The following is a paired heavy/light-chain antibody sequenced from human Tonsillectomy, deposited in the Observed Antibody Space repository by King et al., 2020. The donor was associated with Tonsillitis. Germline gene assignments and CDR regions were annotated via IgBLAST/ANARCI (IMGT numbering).Light chain of an antibody. V-gene: IGLV3-21*01. CDR3: QVWDSSSPCV. J-gene: IGLJ1*01. CDR2: YDS. Sequence: SYVLTQPPSVSVAPGKTAKITCGGSNIGSKGVHWYQQKPGQAPVLVISYDSDRPSGIPERFSGSNSGNTATLTISRVEAGDEADYFCQVWDSSSPCVFGAGTKVTVL. CDR1: NIGSKG.
Heavy chain of an antibody. D-gene: IGHD3-3*01. V-gene: IGHV3-23*01. CDR3: AKVPFGVPGYFDS. CDR1: GFTFSTSA. CDR2: ITGSATKT. J-gene: IGHJ4*02. Sequence: EVHLLESGGGLVQPGGSLRLSCAASGFTFSTSAMNWVRQAPGKGLEWVSSITGSATKTFYTDSMKGRFTISRDNSKNTLFLQMTSLRAEDTAVYYCAKVPFGVPGYFDSWGQGTLVTVSS.